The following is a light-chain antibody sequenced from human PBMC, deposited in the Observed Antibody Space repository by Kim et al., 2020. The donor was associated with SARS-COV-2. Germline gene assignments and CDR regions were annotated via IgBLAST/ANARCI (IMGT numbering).Light chain of an antibody. V-gene: IGKV4-1*01. CDR3: QQYYSSPGFT. J-gene: IGKJ3*01. CDR1: QSILYSSNNKNY. CDR2: WAS. Sequence: DFVMTQSPDSLAVSLGERATINCKSSQSILYSSNNKNYLAWYQQKPGQPPKLLIYWASTRESGVPDRFSGSGSGTDFTLTISSLQAEDVAVYYCQQYYSSPGFTFGPGTKVDIK.